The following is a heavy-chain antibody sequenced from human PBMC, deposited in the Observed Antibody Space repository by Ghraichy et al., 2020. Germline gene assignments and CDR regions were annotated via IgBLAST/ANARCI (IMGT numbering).Heavy chain of an antibody. CDR3: AIRLPFDWLPRDY. J-gene: IGHJ4*02. CDR2: INHRGST. D-gene: IGHD3-9*01. V-gene: IGHV4-34*01. CDR1: GGSFSGYY. Sequence: SETLSLTCAVYGGSFSGYYWSWIRQPPGKGLEWIGEINHRGSTNYNPSLKSRVTISVDTSNNQFSPKLTSVTAADTAVYYCAIRLPFDWLPRDYWGQGTLVTVSS.